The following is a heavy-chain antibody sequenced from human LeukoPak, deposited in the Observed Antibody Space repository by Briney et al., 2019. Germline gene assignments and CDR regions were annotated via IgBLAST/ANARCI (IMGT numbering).Heavy chain of an antibody. D-gene: IGHD3-16*02. V-gene: IGHV4-38-2*01. Sequence: SETLSLTCAVSGYSISSGYYWGWVRPAPGKGLEWIGSIYHTGSTDYNPSLKSRLTISVDMSKNQFSLNLRSVTAADTAVYYCARDKDDYVWGTYRWWGQGMLVTVSS. J-gene: IGHJ4*02. CDR2: IYHTGST. CDR3: ARDKDDYVWGTYRW. CDR1: GYSISSGYY.